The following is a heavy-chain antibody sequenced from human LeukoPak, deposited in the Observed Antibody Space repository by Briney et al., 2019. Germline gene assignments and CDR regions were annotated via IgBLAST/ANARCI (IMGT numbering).Heavy chain of an antibody. CDR2: IHPDDSDT. D-gene: IGHD1-26*01. V-gene: IGHV5-51*01. J-gene: IGHJ3*01. CDR1: GYSFTSYW. Sequence: GESLRISCKGSGYSFTSYWIGWVRQMPGKGLEWMGFIHPDDSDTTYSPSFNGQVTFSADKSTNTVYLQWSSLKTSDTATYYCARRGPRGLGIFLWSDSFDVWGQGTMVTVSS. CDR3: ARRGPRGLGIFLWSDSFDV.